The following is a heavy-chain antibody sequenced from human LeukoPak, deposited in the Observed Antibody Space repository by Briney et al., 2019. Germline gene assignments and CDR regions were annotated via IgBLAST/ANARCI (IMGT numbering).Heavy chain of an antibody. V-gene: IGHV3-11*06. CDR1: GFVFSDYY. CDR3: AREIFGSGSYPDF. CDR2: ISTTSAYT. D-gene: IGHD3-10*01. J-gene: IGHJ4*02. Sequence: GGSLRLSCTASGFVFSDYYMTWIRQTPGTGLEWLSYISTTSAYTNYADSVRGRFTISRDNAKNSLYLQMNSLRAEDTAVYYCAREIFGSGSYPDFWGQGTLVTVSS.